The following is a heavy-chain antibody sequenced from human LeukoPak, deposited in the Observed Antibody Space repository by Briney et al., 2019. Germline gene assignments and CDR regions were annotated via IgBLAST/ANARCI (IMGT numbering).Heavy chain of an antibody. Sequence: GGSLRLSCAASGFTFSSYEMNWVRQAPGKGLEWVSYISSSGSLIYYADSVKGRFTISRDNAKNSLYLQMNSLRAEDTAVYYCASVMGYYDSSGYYYWGQGTLVTVSS. J-gene: IGHJ4*02. CDR1: GFTFSSYE. V-gene: IGHV3-48*03. CDR2: ISSSGSLI. CDR3: ASVMGYYDSSGYYY. D-gene: IGHD3-22*01.